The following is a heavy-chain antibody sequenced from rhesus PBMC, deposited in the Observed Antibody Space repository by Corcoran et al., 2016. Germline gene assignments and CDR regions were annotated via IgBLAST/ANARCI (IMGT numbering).Heavy chain of an antibody. CDR3: ARDRIAAGRSFDY. J-gene: IGHJ4*01. V-gene: IGHV4S11*01. CDR2: IYGSGRST. Sequence: QVQLQESGPGLVKPLETLSLTCAVSGGSISSNYWSWIRQPPGKGLEWIGYIYGSGRSTNTNPSLKSRVTLSVDTSKNQFSLKLSSVTAADTAVYYCARDRIAAGRSFDYWGQGVLVTVSS. D-gene: IGHD6-13*01. CDR1: GGSISSNY.